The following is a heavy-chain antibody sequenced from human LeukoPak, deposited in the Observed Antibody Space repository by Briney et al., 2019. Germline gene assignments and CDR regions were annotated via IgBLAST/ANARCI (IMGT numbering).Heavy chain of an antibody. Sequence: SETLSLTRTVSGGSIRGSYWCCMRQPPGKGLEWIGYIYYSGSTNYNPSLKSRVTISVDTSKNQFSLKLNSVTAADTAVYNCARGSWAFDGCGQVTLVTVSS. V-gene: IGHV4-59*01. CDR2: IYYSGST. CDR3: ARGSWAFDG. CDR1: GGSIRGSY. J-gene: IGHJ4*02.